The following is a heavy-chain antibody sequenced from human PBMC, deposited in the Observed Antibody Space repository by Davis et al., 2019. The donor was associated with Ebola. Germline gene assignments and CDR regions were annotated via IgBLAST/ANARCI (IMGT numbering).Heavy chain of an antibody. J-gene: IGHJ4*02. Sequence: MPLETLSLTCTVSGGSISGYQWAWIRQPPGKGLEYMGHVFNSGTVVYNSALKSRVTISLDRSSNQFSLKMNSVTTADTAVYFCARDHWGSLDYWGQGTLVTVSS. CDR3: ARDHWGSLDY. V-gene: IGHV4-59*01. D-gene: IGHD7-27*01. CDR2: VFNSGTV. CDR1: GGSISGYQ.